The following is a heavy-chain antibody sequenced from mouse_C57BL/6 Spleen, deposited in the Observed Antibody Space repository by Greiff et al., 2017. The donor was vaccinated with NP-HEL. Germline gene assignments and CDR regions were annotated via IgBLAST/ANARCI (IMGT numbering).Heavy chain of an antibody. CDR1: GYTFTSYG. CDR2: IYPRSGNT. V-gene: IGHV1-81*01. J-gene: IGHJ1*03. D-gene: IGHD2-4*01. CDR3: ARGIYYDYNGYFDV. Sequence: QVQLQQSGAELARPGASVKLSCKASGYTFTSYGISWVKQRTGQGLEWIGEIYPRSGNTYYNEKFKGKATLTADKSSSTAYLELRSLTSEDSAVYFCARGIYYDYNGYFDVWGTGTTVTVSS.